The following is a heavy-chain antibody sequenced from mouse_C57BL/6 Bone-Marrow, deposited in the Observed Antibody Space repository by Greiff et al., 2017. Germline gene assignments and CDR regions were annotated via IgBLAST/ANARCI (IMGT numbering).Heavy chain of an antibody. CDR1: GYTFSSYA. D-gene: IGHD1-1*01. J-gene: IGHJ3*01. Sequence: EVKVEESGGGLVKPGGSLKLSCAASGYTFSSYAMSWVRQTPEKRLEWVATICDGGSYTYYPDNVKGRFTISRDNAKNNLYLQMSHLKSEDTAMYYCARESYYDDSSAFAYGGQGTLVTVSA. CDR2: ICDGGSYT. V-gene: IGHV5-4*01. CDR3: ARESYYDDSSAFAY.